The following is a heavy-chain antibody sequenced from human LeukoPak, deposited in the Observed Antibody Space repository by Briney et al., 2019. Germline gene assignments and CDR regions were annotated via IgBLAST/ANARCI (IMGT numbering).Heavy chain of an antibody. CDR3: ARDWSTAMVTGGDFDY. CDR1: GFTFSSYW. J-gene: IGHJ4*02. Sequence: LSGGPLRLSCAASGFTFSSYWMSWVRQAPGKGLEWVANIKQDGSEKYYVDSVKGRFTISRDNAKNSLYLQMNSLRAEDTAVYYCARDWSTAMVTGGDFDYWGQGTLVTVSS. V-gene: IGHV3-7*01. CDR2: IKQDGSEK. D-gene: IGHD5-18*01.